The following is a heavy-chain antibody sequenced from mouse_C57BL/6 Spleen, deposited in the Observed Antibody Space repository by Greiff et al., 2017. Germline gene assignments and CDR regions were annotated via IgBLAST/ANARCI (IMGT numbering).Heavy chain of an antibody. CDR2: ISYSGST. Sequence: EVQRVESGPGMVKPSQSLSLTCTVTGYSITSGYDWHWIRHFPGNKLEWMGYISYSGSTNYNPSLKSRISITHDTSKNHFFLKLNSVTTEDTATYYCARAGGLRGYFDYWGQGTTLTVSS. CDR1: GYSITSGYD. CDR3: ARAGGLRGYFDY. V-gene: IGHV3-1*01. J-gene: IGHJ2*01. D-gene: IGHD2-4*01.